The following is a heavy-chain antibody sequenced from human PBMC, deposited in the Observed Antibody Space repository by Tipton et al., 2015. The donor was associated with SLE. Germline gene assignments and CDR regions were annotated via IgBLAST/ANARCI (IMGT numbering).Heavy chain of an antibody. CDR1: GGSISSGGYY. V-gene: IGHV4-31*03. CDR2: IYYSGST. Sequence: TLSLTCTVSGGSISSGGYYWSWIRQHPGKGLEWIGYIYYSGSTYYNPSLKSRVTISVDTSKNQFSLKLSSVTAADTAVYYCARGDRGSYYTWAYYYGMDVWGQGTTVTVSS. D-gene: IGHD1-26*01. CDR3: ARGDRGSYYTWAYYYGMDV. J-gene: IGHJ6*02.